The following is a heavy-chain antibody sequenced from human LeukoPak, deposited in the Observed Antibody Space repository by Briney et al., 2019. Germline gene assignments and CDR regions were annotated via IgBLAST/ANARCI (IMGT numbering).Heavy chain of an antibody. CDR2: INHSGST. Sequence: SETLSLTCAVYGGSFSGYYWSWIRQPPGKGLEWIGEINHSGSTNYNPSFKSRVTISVDTSKNQFSLKLSSVTAADTAVYYCARGRNYYDSSGYYYAGRGWFDPWGQGTLVTVSS. D-gene: IGHD3-22*01. V-gene: IGHV4-34*01. CDR1: GGSFSGYY. J-gene: IGHJ5*02. CDR3: ARGRNYYDSSGYYYAGRGWFDP.